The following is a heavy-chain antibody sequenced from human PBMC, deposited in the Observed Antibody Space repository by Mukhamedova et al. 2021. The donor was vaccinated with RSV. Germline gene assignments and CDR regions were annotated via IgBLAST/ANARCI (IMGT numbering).Heavy chain of an antibody. J-gene: IGHJ4*02. D-gene: IGHD1-26*01. CDR3: ARGGSYSLDLFDY. Sequence: TISRDNAKNTLYLQMNSLRAEDTAVYYCARGGSYSLDLFDYWGQGTLVTVSS. V-gene: IGHV3-74*01.